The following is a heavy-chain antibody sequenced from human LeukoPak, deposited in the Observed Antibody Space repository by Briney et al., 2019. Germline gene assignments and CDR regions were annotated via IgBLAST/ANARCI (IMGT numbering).Heavy chain of an antibody. V-gene: IGHV3-33*01. Sequence: GTSLRLSCAASGFPFSNYAMHWVRQDPGKGLEWVAVIWYDGSDKYYGESLKGRFTISRDNSKNTLYLQMNSLRAEDSAVYYCARGPPGYFWEYDYCYYGMDVWGQGTTVTVSS. CDR3: ARGPPGYFWEYDYCYYGMDV. CDR1: GFPFSNYA. D-gene: IGHD3-3*01. J-gene: IGHJ6*02. CDR2: IWYDGSDK.